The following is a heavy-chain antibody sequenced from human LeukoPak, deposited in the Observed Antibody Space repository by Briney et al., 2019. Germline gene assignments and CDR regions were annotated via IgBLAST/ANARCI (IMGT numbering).Heavy chain of an antibody. CDR2: ISSSSSTI. CDR3: ARIFSKGGYFDY. J-gene: IGHJ4*02. Sequence: GGSLRLSCAASGFTFSSYGMNWVRQAPGKGLEWGSYISSSSSTIYYADSVKGRFTISRDNAKNSLYLQMNSLRAEDTAVYYCARIFSKGGYFDYWGQGTLVTVSS. D-gene: IGHD3-16*01. CDR1: GFTFSSYG. V-gene: IGHV3-48*01.